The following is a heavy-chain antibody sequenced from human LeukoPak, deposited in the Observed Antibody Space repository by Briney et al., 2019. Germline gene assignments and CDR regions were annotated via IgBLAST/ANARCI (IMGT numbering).Heavy chain of an antibody. D-gene: IGHD3-16*02. CDR2: IYHSGST. Sequence: SETLSLTCAVSGYSISSGYYWCWIRQPPGKGLEWIGSIYHSGSTYYNPSLKSRVTISVDTSKNQFSLKLSSVTAADTAVYYCARRRYDYVWGSYRPFDYWGQGTLVTVSS. V-gene: IGHV4-38-2*01. J-gene: IGHJ4*02. CDR1: GYSISSGYY. CDR3: ARRRYDYVWGSYRPFDY.